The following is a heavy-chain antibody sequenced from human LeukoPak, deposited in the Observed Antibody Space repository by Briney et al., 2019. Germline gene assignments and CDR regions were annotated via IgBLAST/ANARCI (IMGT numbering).Heavy chain of an antibody. D-gene: IGHD5-12*01. J-gene: IGHJ4*02. V-gene: IGHV4-59*07. CDR3: ARGSCCGFGPREFDY. CDR1: GGSITSYY. Sequence: KASDTLSLTCSLSGGSITSYYWNWTRQPPRKGLEWIGYLYYSGNTNYNPSLKSRVTISVDTSKNHFSLHLRSVTPADTAVDYCARGSCCGFGPREFDYWGQGTLLTVSS. CDR2: LYYSGNT.